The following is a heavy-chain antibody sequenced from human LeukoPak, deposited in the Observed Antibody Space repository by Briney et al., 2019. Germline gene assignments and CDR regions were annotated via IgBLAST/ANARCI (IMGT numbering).Heavy chain of an antibody. CDR1: GGSISSGGYY. V-gene: IGHV4-31*03. CDR3: ARGRGWHSRGRIAAGKGTLDY. J-gene: IGHJ4*02. CDR2: ISYSGST. Sequence: SQTLSLTCTVSGGSISSGGYYWSWIRQHPGKGLEWIGYISYSGSTYYNPSLKSRVTISVDTSKNHFSLKLSSVTAADTAVYYCARGRGWHSRGRIAAGKGTLDYWGQGTLVTVSS. D-gene: IGHD6-13*01.